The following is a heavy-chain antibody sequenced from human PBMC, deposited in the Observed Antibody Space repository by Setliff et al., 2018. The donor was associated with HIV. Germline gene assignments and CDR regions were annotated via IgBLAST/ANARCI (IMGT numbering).Heavy chain of an antibody. V-gene: IGHV3-30*03. Sequence: PGESPKISCAASGFTFSNYGMYWVRQAPGKGLEWVAAISYDGSNEYYADSVKGRFTISRDNSKSTLYLQMNSLRAEDTAVYYCIRAMAVADYFDYWGQGTLVTVSS. D-gene: IGHD6-19*01. CDR2: ISYDGSNE. J-gene: IGHJ4*02. CDR1: GFTFSNYG. CDR3: IRAMAVADYFDY.